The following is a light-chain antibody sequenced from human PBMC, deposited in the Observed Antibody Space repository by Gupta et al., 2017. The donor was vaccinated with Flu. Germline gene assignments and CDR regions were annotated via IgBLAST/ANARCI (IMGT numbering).Light chain of an antibody. CDR2: GAS. CDR1: QSVSSNY. V-gene: IGKV3D-7*01. J-gene: IGKJ4*02. CDR3: QQDCDYSPRT. Sequence: PGARVTLSCRASQSVSSNYLTWYQQKPGQASRPLIYGASTKATSSPARFSGSGSGTDFTLTISSLQPEDFAVYYCQQDCDYSPRTFGGGTKVEIK.